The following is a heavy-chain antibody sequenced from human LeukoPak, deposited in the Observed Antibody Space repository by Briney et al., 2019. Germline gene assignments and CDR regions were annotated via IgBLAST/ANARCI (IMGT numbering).Heavy chain of an antibody. D-gene: IGHD5-18*01. Sequence: SVKVSCKASGGTFSSYAISWVRQAPGQGLEWMGRIIPILGIANYAQKFQGRVTITADKSTSTAYMELSSLRSEDTAVYYCARRYSYGSFDYWGQGTLVTVSS. CDR1: GGTFSSYA. CDR2: IIPILGIA. J-gene: IGHJ4*02. V-gene: IGHV1-69*04. CDR3: ARRYSYGSFDY.